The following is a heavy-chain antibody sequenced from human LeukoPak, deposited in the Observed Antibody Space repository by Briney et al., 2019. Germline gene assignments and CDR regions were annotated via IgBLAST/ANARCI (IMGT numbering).Heavy chain of an antibody. CDR3: ARGSSHWEFDY. CDR1: GFTVSSNY. Sequence: GGSLRLSCAASGFTVSSNYMSWVRQAPGKGLEWVSVIYSGGSTYYADSVKGRFTISRHNSKNMLYLQMNSLRAEDTAVYYCARGSSHWEFDYWGQGTLVTVSS. D-gene: IGHD2-2*01. V-gene: IGHV3-53*04. J-gene: IGHJ4*02. CDR2: IYSGGST.